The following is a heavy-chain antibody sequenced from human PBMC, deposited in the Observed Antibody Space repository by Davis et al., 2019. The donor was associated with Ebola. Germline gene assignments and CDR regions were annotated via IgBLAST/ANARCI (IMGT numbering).Heavy chain of an antibody. V-gene: IGHV4-59*01. Sequence: PSETLSLTCTVSGGSISYYYWSWIRQPPGKGLEWIGYIYYSGSTNYNPSLKSRVTISVDTSKNRFSLKLSSVTAADTAVYYCARAIAARRVGNWFDPWGQGTLVTVSS. CDR1: GGSISYYY. J-gene: IGHJ5*02. CDR2: IYYSGST. D-gene: IGHD6-6*01. CDR3: ARAIAARRVGNWFDP.